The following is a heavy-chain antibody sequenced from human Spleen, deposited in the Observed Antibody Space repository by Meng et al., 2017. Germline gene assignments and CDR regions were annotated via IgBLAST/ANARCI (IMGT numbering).Heavy chain of an antibody. J-gene: IGHJ4*02. D-gene: IGHD4-11*01. Sequence: QVQLQQWGAGLLKPSETLSLTCVVSGGSFSDYYWSWTRQPPGKGLEWIGEINHRGNTNYNSFLESRVTISVDTSQNSLSLKLSSVTAADSAVYYCARGPTTVAHDFDYWGQGTLVTVSS. CDR3: ARGPTTVAHDFDY. CDR2: INHRGNT. CDR1: GGSFSDYY. V-gene: IGHV4-34*01.